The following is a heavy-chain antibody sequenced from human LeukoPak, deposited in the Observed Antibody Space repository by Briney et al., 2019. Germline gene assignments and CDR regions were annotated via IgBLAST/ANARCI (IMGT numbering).Heavy chain of an antibody. J-gene: IGHJ4*02. CDR3: AKVSGSYLPNFDY. Sequence: GGSLRLSCAASGFTLSSYGMHWVRQAPGKGLEWVAFIRYDGSNKYYADSVKGRFTISRDNSKNTLYLQMNSLRAEDTAVYYCAKVSGSYLPNFDYWGQGTLVTVS. CDR2: IRYDGSNK. CDR1: GFTLSSYG. D-gene: IGHD2-15*01. V-gene: IGHV3-30*02.